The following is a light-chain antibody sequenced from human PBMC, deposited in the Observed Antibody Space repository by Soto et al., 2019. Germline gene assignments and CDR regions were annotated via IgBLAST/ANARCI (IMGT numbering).Light chain of an antibody. Sequence: QSVLTQPASVSGSPGQSITISCTGTSSDVGNYNFVSWYQQHPGKAPKLMISEGGKRPSGVSDRFSGSKSGNTASLTISGLQAEDDADYYCCSYAGISTYVFGPGTKLTVL. V-gene: IGLV2-23*01. CDR2: EGG. J-gene: IGLJ1*01. CDR3: CSYAGISTYV. CDR1: SSDVGNYNF.